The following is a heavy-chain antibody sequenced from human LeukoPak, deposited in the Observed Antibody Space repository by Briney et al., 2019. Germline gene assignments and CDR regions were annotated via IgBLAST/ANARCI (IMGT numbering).Heavy chain of an antibody. J-gene: IGHJ4*02. D-gene: IGHD2-15*01. CDR2: INPNSGGT. CDR1: GYTFTGYY. Sequence: GASVKVSCKASGYTFTGYYTHWVRQAPGQGLEWMGWINPNSGGTNYAQKFQGRVTMTRDTSISTAYMELSRLRSDGTAVYYCARVSAVVDFDYWGQGTLVTVSS. CDR3: ARVSAVVDFDY. V-gene: IGHV1-2*02.